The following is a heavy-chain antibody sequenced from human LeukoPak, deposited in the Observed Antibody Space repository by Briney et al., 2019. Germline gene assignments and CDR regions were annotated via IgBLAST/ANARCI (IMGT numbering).Heavy chain of an antibody. Sequence: PGGSLRLPCAASRFTFTNYAMSWVRQAPGEGLEWVSSISDSGGNTYYADSVKGRFTISRDNSKNTLYLQMNSLRAEDTAIYYCAKSLKRGYDTSGYYFDYWGQGTLVTVSS. J-gene: IGHJ4*02. CDR2: ISDSGGNT. CDR1: RFTFTNYA. D-gene: IGHD3-22*01. V-gene: IGHV3-23*01. CDR3: AKSLKRGYDTSGYYFDY.